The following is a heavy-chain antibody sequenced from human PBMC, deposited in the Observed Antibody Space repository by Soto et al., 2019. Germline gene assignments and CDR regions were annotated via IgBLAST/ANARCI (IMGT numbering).Heavy chain of an antibody. CDR3: AREIRNYYDSSGYSKYSYGMDV. Sequence: ASVKVSCKASGYTFTSYAMHWVRQAPGQRLEWMGWINAGNGNTKYSQKFQGRVTITRDTFASTAYMELSSLRSEDTAVYYCAREIRNYYDSSGYSKYSYGMDVWGQGTTVTVSS. V-gene: IGHV1-3*01. J-gene: IGHJ6*02. CDR1: GYTFTSYA. CDR2: INAGNGNT. D-gene: IGHD3-22*01.